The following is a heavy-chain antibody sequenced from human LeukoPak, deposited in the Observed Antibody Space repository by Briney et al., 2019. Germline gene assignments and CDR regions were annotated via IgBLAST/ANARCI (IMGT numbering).Heavy chain of an antibody. CDR2: IYQSGST. CDR3: ARVDSSGYFGSLGWFDP. V-gene: IGHV4-30-2*01. CDR1: GGSISSGGYY. Sequence: SETLSLTCTVSGGSISSGGYYWSWIRQPPGKGLEWIGYIYQSGSTYYTPSLESRVTISVDRSKNQFSLRLSSVTAADTAVYYCARVDSSGYFGSLGWFDPWGQGTLVTVSS. D-gene: IGHD3-22*01. J-gene: IGHJ5*02.